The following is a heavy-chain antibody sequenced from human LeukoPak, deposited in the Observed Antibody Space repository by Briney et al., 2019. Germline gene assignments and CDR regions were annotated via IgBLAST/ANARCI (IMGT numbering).Heavy chain of an antibody. Sequence: PSETLSLTCTVSGGSISSSSYYWGWIRQPPGKGLEWIGSIYNKGSTYYNPSLKSRVTISVDTSKNQFSLKLSSVTAADTAVYYCARRVPAASHNWFDPWGQGTLVTVSS. J-gene: IGHJ5*02. D-gene: IGHD2-2*01. CDR3: ARRVPAASHNWFDP. CDR1: GGSISSSSYY. V-gene: IGHV4-39*07. CDR2: IYNKGST.